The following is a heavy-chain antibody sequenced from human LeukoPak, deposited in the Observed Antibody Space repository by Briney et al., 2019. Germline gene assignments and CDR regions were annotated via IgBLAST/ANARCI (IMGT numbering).Heavy chain of an antibody. Sequence: GGSLRLSCAASGFTFSSYSMNWVRQAPGKGLEWVSSISSSSSYIYYADSVKGRFTISRDNAKNSLYLQMNSLRAEDTAVYYCAGAYYADYGTTYSLDYWGQGTLVTVSS. CDR3: AGAYYADYGTTYSLDY. CDR1: GFTFSSYS. CDR2: ISSSSSYI. D-gene: IGHD4-17*01. V-gene: IGHV3-21*01. J-gene: IGHJ4*02.